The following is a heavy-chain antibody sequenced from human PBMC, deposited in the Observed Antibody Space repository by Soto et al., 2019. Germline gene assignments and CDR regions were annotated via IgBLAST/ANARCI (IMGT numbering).Heavy chain of an antibody. J-gene: IGHJ6*04. Sequence: SETLSLTCTVSGGSISSRSYYWDWIRQPPGKGLEWIGSIYYSGSTYFNPSLKSRVTISVDTSRNQFSLKLSSVTAADTAVYYCARRDVVTTMDVWGKGTTVTVSS. CDR1: GGSISSRSYY. V-gene: IGHV4-39*01. D-gene: IGHD5-12*01. CDR3: ARRDVVTTMDV. CDR2: IYYSGST.